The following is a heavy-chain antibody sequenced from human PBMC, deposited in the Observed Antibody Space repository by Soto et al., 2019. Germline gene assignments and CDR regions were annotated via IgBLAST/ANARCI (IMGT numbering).Heavy chain of an antibody. D-gene: IGHD2-2*01. CDR2: ISASTLTI. Sequence: SLTISCAASGFPFSTYSMSLVRQAPGKGLEWISYISASTLTIFYADSVKGRFTISRDTAQNSLYLQMNSLRDEDTAVYYCARAPQLVAPAATGFDSWGQGTLVTVSS. J-gene: IGHJ4*02. CDR1: GFPFSTYS. V-gene: IGHV3-48*02. CDR3: ARAPQLVAPAATGFDS.